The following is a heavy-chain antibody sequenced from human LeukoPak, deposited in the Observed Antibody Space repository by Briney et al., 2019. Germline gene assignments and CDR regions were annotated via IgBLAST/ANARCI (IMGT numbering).Heavy chain of an antibody. D-gene: IGHD3-22*01. CDR2: ISYGGGT. CDR3: ARVGDTSGYFYYFDY. V-gene: IGHV4-59*08. CDR1: GGSISSFY. J-gene: IGHJ4*02. Sequence: SETLSLTCAVSGGSISSFYWSWVQQPPGKGLEWIGYISYGGGTTYNPSLKRRVSMSIDTSKNQFSLRLSSVTAADTALYYCARVGDTSGYFYYFDYWGQGTLVTVSS.